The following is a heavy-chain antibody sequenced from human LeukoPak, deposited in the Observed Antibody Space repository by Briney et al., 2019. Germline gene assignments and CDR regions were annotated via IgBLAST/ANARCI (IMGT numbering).Heavy chain of an antibody. CDR3: ARATYHADAFDI. V-gene: IGHV1-69*13. CDR1: GGTFSSYA. Sequence: ASVKVSCKASGGTFSSYAISWVRQAPGQGLEWMGGIIPIFGTANYAQKFQGRVTITADESTSTAYMELSSLRSEDTAVYYCARATYHADAFDIWGQGTMVTVSS. CDR2: IIPIFGTA. D-gene: IGHD1-14*01. J-gene: IGHJ3*02.